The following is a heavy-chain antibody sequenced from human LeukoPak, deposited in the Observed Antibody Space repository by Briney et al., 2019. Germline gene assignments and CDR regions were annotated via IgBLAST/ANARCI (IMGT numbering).Heavy chain of an antibody. CDR2: ISSSSSYI. Sequence: GGSLRLSCAASGFTFSSYSMNWVRQAPGKGLEWVSSISSSSSYIYYADSVKGRFTISRDNAKNSLYPQMNSLRAEDTAVYYCARFGEPYSSSREDYWGQGTLVTVSS. CDR3: ARFGEPYSSSREDY. V-gene: IGHV3-21*01. J-gene: IGHJ4*02. D-gene: IGHD6-13*01. CDR1: GFTFSSYS.